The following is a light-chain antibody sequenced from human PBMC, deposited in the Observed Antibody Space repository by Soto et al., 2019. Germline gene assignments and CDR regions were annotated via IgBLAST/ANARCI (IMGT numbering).Light chain of an antibody. CDR1: SSDVGGYNY. CDR3: CSYAGSFNGV. J-gene: IGLJ3*02. Sequence: QSALTQPRSVSGSPGQSGTISCTGTSSDVGGYNYVSWYQQHPGKAPKLMIYDVSKRPSGVPDRFSGSKSRNTASLTISGLQAEYEADYYCCSYAGSFNGVFGGGTTVTVL. V-gene: IGLV2-11*01. CDR2: DVS.